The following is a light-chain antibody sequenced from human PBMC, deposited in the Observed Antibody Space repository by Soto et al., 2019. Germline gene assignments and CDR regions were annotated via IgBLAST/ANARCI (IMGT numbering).Light chain of an antibody. CDR3: CSYAGSYTHYV. Sequence: QSALTQPRSVSGSPGQSITISCTGTSSDVGGYNYVSWYRQHPGQAPKLMIYDVSKRPSGVPDRFSGSKSGNTASLTISGLQAEDDADYYCCSYAGSYTHYVFGTGTKLTVL. J-gene: IGLJ1*01. V-gene: IGLV2-11*01. CDR1: SSDVGGYNY. CDR2: DVS.